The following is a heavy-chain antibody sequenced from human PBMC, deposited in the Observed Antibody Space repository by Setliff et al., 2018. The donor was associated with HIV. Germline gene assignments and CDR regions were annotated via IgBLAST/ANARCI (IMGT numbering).Heavy chain of an antibody. J-gene: IGHJ3*02. CDR2: INYSGTT. CDR1: GGSFSGNY. D-gene: IGHD3-3*01. CDR3: ARQSGYTRGWDIFGLVAGSFDI. V-gene: IGHV4-34*01. Sequence: SETLSLTCAIYGGSFSGNYWSWIRQPSGKGLEWIGEINYSGTTNHNPFLKSRVTISVDTSKKQFSPKLNSVTAADTAVYYCARQSGYTRGWDIFGLVAGSFDIWGQGTMVTVSS.